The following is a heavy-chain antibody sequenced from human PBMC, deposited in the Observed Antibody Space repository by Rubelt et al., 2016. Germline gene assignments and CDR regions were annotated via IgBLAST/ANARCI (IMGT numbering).Heavy chain of an antibody. CDR2: ISAYNGNT. D-gene: IGHD1-1*01. Sequence: GAEVKKPGASVKVSCKASGYTFTSYGISWVRQAPGQGLEWMGWISAYNGNTNYAQKLQGRVTMTRDTSISTAYMELSRLRSDDTAVYYCARDKGTYYYDNWGQGTLVTVSS. V-gene: IGHV1-18*01. J-gene: IGHJ4*02. CDR1: GYTFTSYG. CDR3: ARDKGTYYYDN.